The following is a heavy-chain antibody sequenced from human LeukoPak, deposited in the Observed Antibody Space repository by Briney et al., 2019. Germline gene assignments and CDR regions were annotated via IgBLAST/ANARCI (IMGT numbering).Heavy chain of an antibody. D-gene: IGHD2-2*01. CDR1: GGSFSGYY. CDR3: ARSSSTRLNWFGP. CDR2: INHSGST. J-gene: IGHJ5*02. V-gene: IGHV4-34*01. Sequence: SETLSLTCAVYGGSFSGYYWSWIRQPPGKGLEWIGEINHSGSTNYNPSLKSRVTISVDTSKNQFSLKLSSVTAADTAVYYCARSSSTRLNWFGPWGQGTLVTVSS.